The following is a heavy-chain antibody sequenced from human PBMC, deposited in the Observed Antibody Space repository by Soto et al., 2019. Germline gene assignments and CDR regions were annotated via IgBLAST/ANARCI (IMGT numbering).Heavy chain of an antibody. CDR3: ARLMVRGVIRHYYGMDV. V-gene: IGHV1-18*04. Sequence: ASVKVSCKASGYTFTSYGISWVRQAPGQGLEWMGWISAYNGNTNYAQKLQGRVTMTTDTSTSTAYMELRSLRSDDTAVYYCARLMVRGVIRHYYGMDVWGQGTTVTVSS. J-gene: IGHJ6*02. CDR1: GYTFTSYG. CDR2: ISAYNGNT. D-gene: IGHD3-10*01.